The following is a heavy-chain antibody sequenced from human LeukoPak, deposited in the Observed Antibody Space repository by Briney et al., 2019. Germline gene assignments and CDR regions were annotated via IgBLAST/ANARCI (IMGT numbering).Heavy chain of an antibody. CDR2: MNPNSGNT. CDR3: ASWSSGYWGGFDY. Sequence: ASVKVSCKASGYTFTSYYMHWVRQATGQGLEWMGWMNPNSGNTGYAQKFQGRVTMTMNTSISTAYMELSSLRSEDTAVYYCASWSSGYWGGFDYWGQGTLVTVSS. D-gene: IGHD3-22*01. V-gene: IGHV1-8*02. CDR1: GYTFTSYY. J-gene: IGHJ4*02.